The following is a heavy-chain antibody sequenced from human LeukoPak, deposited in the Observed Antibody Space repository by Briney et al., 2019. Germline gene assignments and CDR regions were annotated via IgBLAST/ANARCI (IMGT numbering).Heavy chain of an antibody. CDR1: GFTFSNAW. J-gene: IGHJ4*02. Sequence: PGGSLRLFCAAAGFTFSNAWMSWVRQAPGKWLEWVGRIKSKTDGGTTDYAAPVKGRFTISRDDSKNTLYLQMNSLKTEDTAIYYCTKTYYYGSGSLDYWGQGTLVTVSS. D-gene: IGHD3-10*01. CDR3: TKTYYYGSGSLDY. V-gene: IGHV3-15*01. CDR2: IKSKTDGGTT.